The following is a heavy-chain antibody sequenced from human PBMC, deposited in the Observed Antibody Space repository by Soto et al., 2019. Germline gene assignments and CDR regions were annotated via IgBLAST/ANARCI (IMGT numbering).Heavy chain of an antibody. CDR2: MYYSGST. J-gene: IGHJ4*02. CDR1: GGSISSGDYY. CDR3: ARSDGRY. V-gene: IGHV4-30-4*02. Sequence: SETLSLTCTVSGGSISSGDYYWSWLRQPPGKGLEWIGYMYYSGSTYYNPSLETRVTMSADTSKNQFSLKLSSVTAADTAVYYCARSDGRYWGQGTLVTVSS.